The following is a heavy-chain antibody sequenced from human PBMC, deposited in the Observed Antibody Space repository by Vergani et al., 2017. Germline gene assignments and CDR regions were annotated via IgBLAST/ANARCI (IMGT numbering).Heavy chain of an antibody. CDR2: INTNTGNP. Sequence: QVQLVQSGSELKKPGASVKVSCKASGYTFTSYAMNCVRHAPGQGLEWMGWINTNTGNPTYAQGFTGRFVFSLDTSVSTAYLQISSLKAEDTAVYYCARALYYDGSGSYYNEYFQHWGQGTLVTVSS. CDR1: GYTFTSYA. V-gene: IGHV7-4-1*02. J-gene: IGHJ1*01. D-gene: IGHD3-10*01. CDR3: ARALYYDGSGSYYNEYFQH.